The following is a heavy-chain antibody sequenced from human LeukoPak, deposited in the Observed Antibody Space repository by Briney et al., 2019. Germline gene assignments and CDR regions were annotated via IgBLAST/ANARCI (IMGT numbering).Heavy chain of an antibody. V-gene: IGHV7-4-1*02. CDR3: ASGVAAVAGSAANKNAFDI. CDR1: GYTFTSYG. D-gene: IGHD6-19*01. Sequence: ASVKVSCKASGYTFTSYGISWVRQAPGQGLEWMGWINTNTGNPTYAQGFTGRFVFSLDTSVSTAYLQISSLKAEDTAVYYCASGVAAVAGSAANKNAFDIWGQGTMVTVSS. CDR2: INTNTGNP. J-gene: IGHJ3*02.